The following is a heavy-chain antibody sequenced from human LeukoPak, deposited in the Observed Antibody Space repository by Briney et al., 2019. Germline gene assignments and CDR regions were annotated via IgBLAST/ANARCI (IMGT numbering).Heavy chain of an antibody. CDR2: IRYDGSNK. D-gene: IGHD3-16*01. CDR3: AKDGGRAPGGGIGSILPIDLDWYFDL. J-gene: IGHJ2*01. CDR1: GFTFSSYD. Sequence: GGSLRLSCAASGFTFSSYDIHWVRQAPGKGLEWAAFIRYDGSNKYYADSVKGRFTISRDNSKNTLYLQMNSLRVEDTALYFCAKDGGRAPGGGIGSILPIDLDWYFDLWGRGTLVTVSS. V-gene: IGHV3-30*02.